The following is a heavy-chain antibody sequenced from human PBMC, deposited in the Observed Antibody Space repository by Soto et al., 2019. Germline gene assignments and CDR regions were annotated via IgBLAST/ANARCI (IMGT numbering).Heavy chain of an antibody. CDR2: ISYDGSNK. D-gene: IGHD2-21*02. Sequence: QVQLVESGGGVVQPGRSLRLSCAASGFTFSGYPMHWVRQPPGKGLEWVAVISYDGSNKYYADSVKGRFAITRDDSKNILYLQMDSLGPEGAAVYYCARSFDGVVTATKYYYDYGMDVWGRGTTVTVSS. CDR1: GFTFSGYP. V-gene: IGHV3-30*09. CDR3: ARSFDGVVTATKYYYDYGMDV. J-gene: IGHJ6*02.